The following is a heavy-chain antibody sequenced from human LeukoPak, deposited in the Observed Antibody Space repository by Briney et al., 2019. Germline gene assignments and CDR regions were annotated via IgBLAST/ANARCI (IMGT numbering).Heavy chain of an antibody. V-gene: IGHV1-3*01. Sequence: ASVKVSCKASGYTFTNYAMHWVRQAPGQRFEWVGWINAANGNTKYSEKFQGRVTITRDTSASTAYTELCSLRSEDTAVYYCARDLGYCSGGSCTEFIYWGQGTLVTVSS. CDR3: ARDLGYCSGGSCTEFIY. CDR1: GYTFTNYA. CDR2: INAANGNT. J-gene: IGHJ4*02. D-gene: IGHD2-15*01.